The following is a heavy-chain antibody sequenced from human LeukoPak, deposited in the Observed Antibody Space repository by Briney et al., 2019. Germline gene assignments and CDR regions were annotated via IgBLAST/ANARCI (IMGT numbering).Heavy chain of an antibody. CDR1: GFTFSRNG. D-gene: IGHD3-22*01. V-gene: IGHV3-33*01. CDR2: IWYDGSNK. Sequence: GGSLRLSCVASGFTFSRNGMHWVRQAPGKGLEWVAVIWYDGSNKYYADSVKGRFTISRDNSKNTLYLQINSLRAEDTAVYYCARARNDYDTSSFSALDYWGQGTLVTVSS. J-gene: IGHJ4*02. CDR3: ARARNDYDTSSFSALDY.